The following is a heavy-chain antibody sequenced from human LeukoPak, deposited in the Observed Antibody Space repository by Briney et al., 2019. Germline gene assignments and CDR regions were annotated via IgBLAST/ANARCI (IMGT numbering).Heavy chain of an antibody. CDR1: GDSFSGYY. V-gene: IGHV4-34*01. CDR2: INHGGTT. J-gene: IGHJ4*02. CDR3: ATNIPGTTYFDP. Sequence: SETLSLTCAVSGDSFSGYYWTWIRQPPGKGLEWIGEINHGGTTNYNPSLTSRVTVSVDTSKNQFSLNLTSVTAADTAIYYCATNIPGTTYFDPWGQGTLVTVSS. D-gene: IGHD1-14*01.